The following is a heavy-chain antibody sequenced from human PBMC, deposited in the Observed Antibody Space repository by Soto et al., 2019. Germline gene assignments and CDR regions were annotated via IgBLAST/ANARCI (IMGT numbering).Heavy chain of an antibody. CDR1: GFTFSSYG. J-gene: IGHJ4*02. CDR3: AKDAGSYYYFDY. CDR2: ISYDGSNK. D-gene: IGHD1-26*01. V-gene: IGHV3-30*18. Sequence: GGSLRLSCAASGFTFSSYGMHWVRQAPGKGLEWVAVISYDGSNKYYANSVKGRFTISRGNSKNTLYLQMNSLRAEDTAVYYCAKDAGSYYYFDYWGQGTLVTVSS.